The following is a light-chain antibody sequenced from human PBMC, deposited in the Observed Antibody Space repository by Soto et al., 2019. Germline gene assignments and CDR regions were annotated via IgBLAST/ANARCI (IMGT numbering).Light chain of an antibody. CDR2: GAS. CDR1: QSVGSN. V-gene: IGKV3-15*01. J-gene: IGKJ2*01. CDR3: QQYNNSPPYT. Sequence: EIVMTQSPATLSVSPGERATLSCRASQSVGSNLAWYQQKPGQAPRLLIYGASTRATGIPARFSGSGSGTDFTLTISSLQSEDFAVYYCQQYNNSPPYTFGQGTKLEIK.